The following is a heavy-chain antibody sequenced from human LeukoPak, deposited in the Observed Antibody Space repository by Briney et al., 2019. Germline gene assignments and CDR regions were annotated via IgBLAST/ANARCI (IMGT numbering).Heavy chain of an antibody. Sequence: GESLKISCKGSGYSFTSYWIGWVRQMPGKGLEWMGIIYPDDSDTRYSPSFQGQVTISADKSIGTAYLQWSSLKASDTAIYYCERQISSSWSDYWGQGTRVTVSS. J-gene: IGHJ4*02. V-gene: IGHV5-51*01. CDR3: ERQISSSWSDY. CDR1: GYSFTSYW. D-gene: IGHD6-13*01. CDR2: IYPDDSDT.